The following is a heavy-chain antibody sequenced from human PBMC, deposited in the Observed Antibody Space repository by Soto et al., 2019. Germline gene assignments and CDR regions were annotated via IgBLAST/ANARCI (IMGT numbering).Heavy chain of an antibody. CDR2: IYYSGST. D-gene: IGHD2-15*01. CDR3: ARVYCSGGSCYRFDY. V-gene: IGHV4-31*03. CDR1: GGSISSGACY. Sequence: PSETLSLTCTVSGGSISSGACYWSWIRQHPGRGLEWIGHIYYSGSTFYNSSLKSRVTISVDTSKNQFSLKLSSVTAADTAVYYCARVYCSGGSCYRFDYWGQGTLVPVSS. J-gene: IGHJ4*02.